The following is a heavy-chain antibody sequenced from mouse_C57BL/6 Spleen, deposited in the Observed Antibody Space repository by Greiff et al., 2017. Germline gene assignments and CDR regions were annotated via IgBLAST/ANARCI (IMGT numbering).Heavy chain of an antibody. CDR3: ARDSSGYVTY. CDR1: GYTFTSYW. J-gene: IGHJ3*01. CDR2: IDPSDSYT. V-gene: IGHV1-59*01. D-gene: IGHD3-2*02. Sequence: QVQLKQPGAELVRPGTSVQLSCKASGYTFTSYWMHWVKQRPGQGLEWIGVIDPSDSYTNYNQKFKGKATLTVDTSSSTAYMQLSSLTSEDSAVYYCARDSSGYVTYWGQGTLVTVSA.